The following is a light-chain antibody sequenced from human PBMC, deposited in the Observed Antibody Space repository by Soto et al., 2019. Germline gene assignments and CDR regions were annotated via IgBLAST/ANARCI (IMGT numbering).Light chain of an antibody. CDR3: QQRLNWPPG. J-gene: IGKJ1*01. CDR1: QSVTNY. CDR2: DAS. Sequence: EIFLTQSPDTLSLSPGERGTLTCRASQSVTNYIAWYQQRPGQAPRLLIYDASNRATGVPARFSGSRSGTDFTLTISDLEPADFGLYYCQQRLNWPPGFGQGTKVDIK. V-gene: IGKV3-11*01.